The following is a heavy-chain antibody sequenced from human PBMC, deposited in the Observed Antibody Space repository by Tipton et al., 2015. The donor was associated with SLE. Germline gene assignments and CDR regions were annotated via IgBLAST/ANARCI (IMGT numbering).Heavy chain of an antibody. D-gene: IGHD6-19*01. Sequence: SLRLSCAASGFTLRSYWMHWVRQAPGKGLVWVSHTNSDGSDTKYADFVKGRFTISRDYAKNTVYLQMNSLRTEDTAVYYCARAGAGPKPYWGQGTLVTVSS. V-gene: IGHV3-74*01. CDR1: GFTLRSYW. J-gene: IGHJ4*02. CDR2: TNSDGSDT. CDR3: ARAGAGPKPY.